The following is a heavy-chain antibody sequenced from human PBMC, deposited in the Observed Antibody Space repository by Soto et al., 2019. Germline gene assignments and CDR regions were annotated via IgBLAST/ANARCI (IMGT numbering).Heavy chain of an antibody. CDR2: ISSSSSYI. CDR1: GFTFSSYS. Sequence: EVQLVESGGGLVKPGGSLRLSCAASGFTFSSYSMNWVRQAPGKGLEWVSSISSSSSYIYYADSVKGRFTISRDNAKNSLYLQMNSLRAEDTAVYYCARGITMVRGVPQAIDYWGQGTLVTVSS. J-gene: IGHJ4*02. D-gene: IGHD3-10*01. CDR3: ARGITMVRGVPQAIDY. V-gene: IGHV3-21*01.